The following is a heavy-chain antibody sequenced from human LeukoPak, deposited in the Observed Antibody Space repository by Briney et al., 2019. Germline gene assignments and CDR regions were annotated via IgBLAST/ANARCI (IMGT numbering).Heavy chain of an antibody. J-gene: IGHJ4*02. V-gene: IGHV3-30*04. CDR2: ISYDGSNK. CDR1: GFTFSSYA. D-gene: IGHD1-26*01. CDR3: AREQGEWELLRLVN. Sequence: QPGGSLRLSCAASGFTFSSYAMHWVRQAPGKGLEWVAVISYDGSNKYYADSVKGRFTISRDNSKNTLYLQMNSLRAEDTAVYYCAREQGEWELLRLVNWGQGTLVTVSS.